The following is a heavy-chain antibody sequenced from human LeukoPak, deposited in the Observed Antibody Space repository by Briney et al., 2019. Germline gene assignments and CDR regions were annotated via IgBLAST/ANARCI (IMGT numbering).Heavy chain of an antibody. J-gene: IGHJ4*02. CDR2: IGPGGDI. CDR3: ARRFDS. V-gene: IGHV3-48*01. CDR1: GFSFTAYS. Sequence: GGSLRLSCAASGFSFTAYSMNWVRQAPGRGLEWISYIGPGGDIYYADSVTGRFTVSRDTAKNSLYLQMNGLRVEDTAVYYCARRFDSWGQGALVTVSS.